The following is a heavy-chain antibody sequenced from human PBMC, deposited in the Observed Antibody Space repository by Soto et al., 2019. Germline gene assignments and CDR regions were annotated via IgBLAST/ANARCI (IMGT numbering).Heavy chain of an antibody. CDR1: GGSITNYY. J-gene: IGHJ4*02. CDR3: ARRYGDCFDY. Sequence: SETLSLTCTVSGGSITNYYCSWFRQPPGKGLEWIGYIYYSGSTNYNPSLKSRVTISVDTSKNQFSLKLSSVTAADTAVYYCARRYGDCFDYWGQGTLVTVSS. CDR2: IYYSGST. V-gene: IGHV4-59*08. D-gene: IGHD4-17*01.